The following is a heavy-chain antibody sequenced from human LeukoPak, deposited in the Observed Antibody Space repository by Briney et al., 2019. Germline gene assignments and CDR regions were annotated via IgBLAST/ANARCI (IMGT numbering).Heavy chain of an antibody. V-gene: IGHV3-30*02. CDR2: IVNDGSNK. CDR3: AKTSAPSYYYYMDV. Sequence: PGGSLRLSCAASGFTFSTYGMHWVRQAPGKGLEWVAFIVNDGSNKYYADSVKGRFTISRDNSKNTLYLQMNSLRAEDTAVYYCAKTSAPSYYYYMDVWGKGTTVTISS. CDR1: GFTFSTYG. J-gene: IGHJ6*03.